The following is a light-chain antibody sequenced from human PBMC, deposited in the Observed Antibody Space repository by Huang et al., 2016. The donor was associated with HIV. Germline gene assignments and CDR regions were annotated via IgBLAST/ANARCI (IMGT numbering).Light chain of an antibody. V-gene: IGKV1-39*01. J-gene: IGKJ2*01. CDR2: AAS. CDR3: QQSYSTPYT. Sequence: DIQMTQSPSSLSASVGDRVTISCRASQGIMSYVSWYQQRPGIAPRLLISAASRLQGGVASRFSGTGSGTEFTLTISSLQPEDFATYYCQQSYSTPYTFGQGTKLEIK. CDR1: QGIMSY.